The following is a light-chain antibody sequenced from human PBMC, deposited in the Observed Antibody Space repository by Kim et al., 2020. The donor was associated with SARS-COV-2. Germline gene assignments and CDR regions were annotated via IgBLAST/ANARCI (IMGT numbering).Light chain of an antibody. J-gene: IGKJ3*01. Sequence: TAVGDRVTITCQASQDIEDHLNWYQQKPGKAPKLLIYDASNLQTGVPSRFSGGGSGTDFTFTISSLQPEDIASYYCQQYNNLPFTFGPGTKVDIK. CDR2: DAS. CDR3: QQYNNLPFT. V-gene: IGKV1-33*01. CDR1: QDIEDH.